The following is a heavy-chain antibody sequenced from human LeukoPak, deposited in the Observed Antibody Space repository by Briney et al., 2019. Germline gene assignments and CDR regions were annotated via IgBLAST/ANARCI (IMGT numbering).Heavy chain of an antibody. CDR2: ISYDGSNK. V-gene: IGHV3-30*04. CDR1: GFTFSSYA. J-gene: IGHJ4*02. D-gene: IGHD5-12*01. CDR3: ARDSGYDYFDY. Sequence: GGSLRLSCAASGFTFSSYAMHWVRQAPGKGLEWVAVISYDGSNKYYADSVKGRFTISRDNSKNTLYLQMNSLRAEDTVVYYCARDSGYDYFDYWGQGTLVTVSS.